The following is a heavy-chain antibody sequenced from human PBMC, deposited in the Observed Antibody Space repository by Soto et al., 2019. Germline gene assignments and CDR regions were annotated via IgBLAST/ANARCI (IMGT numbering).Heavy chain of an antibody. CDR1: GFTFGDFG. Sequence: QVQLVESGGGVVQPGRSLRLSCAASGFTFGDFGIHWVRQAPGKGLEWVADISNDGSRKYYAGSVQGRFTISRDNSKNPVYLQMDSLRTEDTAVYFCARGCSGGTNCFYFDFWGQGILVTVSS. J-gene: IGHJ4*02. V-gene: IGHV3-30*03. D-gene: IGHD1-26*01. CDR3: ARGCSGGTNCFYFDF. CDR2: ISNDGSRK.